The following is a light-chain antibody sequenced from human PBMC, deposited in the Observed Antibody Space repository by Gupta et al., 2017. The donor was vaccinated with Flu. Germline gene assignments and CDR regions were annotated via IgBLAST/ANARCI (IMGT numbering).Light chain of an antibody. Sequence: EIHLTQSPSFLSASVGDRVTITCRASQVISTYLAWYQQKPGNPPKLLIYAGSFLQSGVPSRFSGVGSGTEFTLTISSLQTEDFATYFCQQVNSYPWTFGQGTKVEI. J-gene: IGKJ1*01. V-gene: IGKV1-9*01. CDR3: QQVNSYPWT. CDR2: AGS. CDR1: QVISTY.